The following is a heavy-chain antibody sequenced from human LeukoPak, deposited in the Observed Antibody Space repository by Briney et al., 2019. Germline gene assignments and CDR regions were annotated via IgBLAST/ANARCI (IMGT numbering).Heavy chain of an antibody. V-gene: IGHV3-30*03. J-gene: IGHJ4*02. Sequence: GGSLRLSCAASGVTFSSYGMHWVRQAPGKGLEWVALISSDGSDKLYGDSVKGRFTISRDDSKSTLYLQMNSLRAEDTAVYYCTTKVIRGNSGDDYDDWGQGTLVTVSS. CDR1: GVTFSSYG. D-gene: IGHD5-12*01. CDR2: ISSDGSDK. CDR3: TTKVIRGNSGDDYDD.